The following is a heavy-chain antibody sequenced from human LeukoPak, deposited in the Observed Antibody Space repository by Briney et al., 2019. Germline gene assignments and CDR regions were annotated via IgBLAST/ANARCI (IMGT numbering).Heavy chain of an antibody. CDR1: GYTFTGYY. D-gene: IGHD3-3*01. J-gene: IGHJ4*02. Sequence: ASVKVSCKASGYTFTGYYMHWVRQAPGQGLEWMGWINPNSGGTNYAQKFQGRVTMTRDTSISTAYMELSRLRSDDTAVYYCARSILRFLEWLSPDGYFDYWGQGTLVTVSS. CDR3: ARSILRFLEWLSPDGYFDY. CDR2: INPNSGGT. V-gene: IGHV1-2*02.